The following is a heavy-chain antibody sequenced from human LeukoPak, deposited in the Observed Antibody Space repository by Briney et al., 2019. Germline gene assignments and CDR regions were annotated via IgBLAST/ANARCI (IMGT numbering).Heavy chain of an antibody. V-gene: IGHV4-59*01. D-gene: IGHD5-12*01. CDR3: ARVVYSGYDLRGAMDV. CDR1: GGSISTYY. Sequence: SETLSLTCTVSGGSISTYYWSWIRQPPGKGLEWIGYVYYSGSTSYNPSLKSRVTISVDTSKKQISLKLSSVTAADAAVYYCARVVYSGYDLRGAMDVWGKGTTVTVSS. J-gene: IGHJ6*03. CDR2: VYYSGST.